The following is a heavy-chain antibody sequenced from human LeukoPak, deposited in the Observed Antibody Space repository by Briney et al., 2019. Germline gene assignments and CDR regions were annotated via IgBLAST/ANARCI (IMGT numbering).Heavy chain of an antibody. Sequence: PSETLSLTCTVSGGSISSYYWSWIRQPPGKGLEWIGYIYYSGSTNYNPSPKSRVTISVDTSKNQFSLKLSSVTAADTAVYYCAGSITIFGVVDYWGQGTLVTVSS. CDR3: AGSITIFGVVDY. CDR2: IYYSGST. J-gene: IGHJ4*02. CDR1: GGSISSYY. V-gene: IGHV4-59*01. D-gene: IGHD3-3*01.